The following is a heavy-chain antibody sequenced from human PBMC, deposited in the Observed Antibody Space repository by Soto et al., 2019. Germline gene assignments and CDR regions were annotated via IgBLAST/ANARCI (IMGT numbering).Heavy chain of an antibody. CDR2: IIPIFGTA. J-gene: IGHJ5*02. Sequence: SVKVSCKASGGTFSSYAISWVRQAPGQGLEWMGGIIPIFGTANYAQKFQGRVTITADESTSTAYMELSSLRSEDTAVYYCARDYCSSTSCYTRFDPWGQGTLVTVSS. V-gene: IGHV1-69*13. D-gene: IGHD2-2*02. CDR3: ARDYCSSTSCYTRFDP. CDR1: GGTFSSYA.